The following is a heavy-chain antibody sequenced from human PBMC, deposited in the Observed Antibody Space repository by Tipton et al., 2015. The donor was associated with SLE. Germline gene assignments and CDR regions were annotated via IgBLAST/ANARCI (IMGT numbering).Heavy chain of an antibody. V-gene: IGHV3-23*01. J-gene: IGHJ4*01. Sequence: SLRLSCAASGFTFSSYAMSWVRQAPGKGLEWVSAIRGDGSATFYADSVKGRFTISRDNAKNSLYLQMNSLRAEDTALYYCARGGASVLIRNCYFDYWGQGSLVTVSS. CDR1: GFTFSSYA. CDR3: ARGGASVLIRNCYFDY. D-gene: IGHD2-8*01. CDR2: IRGDGSAT.